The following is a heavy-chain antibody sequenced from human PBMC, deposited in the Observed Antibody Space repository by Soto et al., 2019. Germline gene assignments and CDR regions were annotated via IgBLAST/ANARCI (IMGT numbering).Heavy chain of an antibody. CDR1: GFTFSRYA. CDR2: ISSNGGST. D-gene: IGHD1-26*01. J-gene: IGHJ4*02. V-gene: IGHV3-64*01. CDR3: ARGGSYYFDY. Sequence: PGGSLRLSCAASGFTFSRYAMHWVRQAPGKGLEYVSAISSNGGSTYYGNSVKGRFTISRDNSKNTLYLQMGSLRAEDMTVYYCARGGSYYFDYWGQGTLVTVSS.